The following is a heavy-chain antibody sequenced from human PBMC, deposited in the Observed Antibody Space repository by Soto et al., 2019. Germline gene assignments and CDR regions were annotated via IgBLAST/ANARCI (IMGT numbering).Heavy chain of an antibody. V-gene: IGHV4-39*01. D-gene: IGHD2-15*01. CDR3: ARPNLGYCSGGSCPRYYYYMDV. CDR1: GGSISSSSYY. J-gene: IGHJ6*03. Sequence: PSETLSLTCTVSGGSISSSSYYWGWIRQPPGKGLEWIGSIYYSGSTYYNPSLKSRVTIPVDTSKNQFSLKLSSVTAADTAVYYCARPNLGYCSGGSCPRYYYYMDVWGKGTTVTVSS. CDR2: IYYSGST.